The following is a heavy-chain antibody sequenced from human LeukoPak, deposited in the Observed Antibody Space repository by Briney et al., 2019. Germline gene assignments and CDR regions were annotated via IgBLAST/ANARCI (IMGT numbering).Heavy chain of an antibody. CDR1: GFPFSHAW. CDR3: TRVELLRYFEH. CDR2: NISNTDGGTT. Sequence: GGSLGLLRAASGFPFSHAWVRWVRQAPGKRQEWVGRNISNTDGGTTDYAAPLKGRFTISRDASKNTLYLQMNSLKTEDTAVYYCTRVELLRYFEHWGQGTLVTVSS. V-gene: IGHV3-15*01. J-gene: IGHJ1*01. D-gene: IGHD1-26*01.